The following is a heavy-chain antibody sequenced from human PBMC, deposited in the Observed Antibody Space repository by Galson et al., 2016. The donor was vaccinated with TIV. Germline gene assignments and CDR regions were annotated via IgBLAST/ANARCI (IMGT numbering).Heavy chain of an antibody. Sequence: TLSLTCTVSGGSISSRGYYWSWIRQHPGKGLEWIGYIYYGGSTYYSPSLKSRLTISLDTSKNQFSLKLNSVTAADTAVYYCVRGLLDTSGYYPPPDAFDIWGQGTMVTVSS. CDR1: GGSISSRGYY. V-gene: IGHV4-31*03. CDR3: VRGLLDTSGYYPPPDAFDI. CDR2: IYYGGST. J-gene: IGHJ3*02. D-gene: IGHD3-22*01.